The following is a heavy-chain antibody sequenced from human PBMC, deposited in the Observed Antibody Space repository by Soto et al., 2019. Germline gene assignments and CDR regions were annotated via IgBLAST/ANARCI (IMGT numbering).Heavy chain of an antibody. CDR2: FWYDASAQ. CDR3: VFGSWNQYFFDH. J-gene: IGHJ4*02. Sequence: GGSLRLSCTTSGFTFTSYSMHWVRQAPGKGLEWVATFWYDASAQRYADSVKGRFTISRDPSRGTVYLLMDSLRTDDTAVYYCVFGSWNQYFFDHWGQESVVTVS. V-gene: IGHV3-33*08. CDR1: GFTFTSYS. D-gene: IGHD6-13*01.